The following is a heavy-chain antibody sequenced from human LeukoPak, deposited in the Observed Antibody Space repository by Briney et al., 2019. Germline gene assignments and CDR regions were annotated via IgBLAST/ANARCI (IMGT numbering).Heavy chain of an antibody. Sequence: GASVKVSCKASGYTFTCYDINWVRQATGQGLEWMGWMNPNSGNTGYAQKFQGRVTMTRNTSISTAYMELSSLRSEDTAVYYCARGSMRLRGTFDYWGQGTLVTVSS. D-gene: IGHD5-12*01. CDR1: GYTFTCYD. V-gene: IGHV1-8*01. J-gene: IGHJ4*02. CDR2: MNPNSGNT. CDR3: ARGSMRLRGTFDY.